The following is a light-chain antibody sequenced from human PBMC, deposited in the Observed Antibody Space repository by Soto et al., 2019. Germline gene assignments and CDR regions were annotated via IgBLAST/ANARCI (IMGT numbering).Light chain of an antibody. CDR2: DAS. CDR3: QQSYNTPLT. J-gene: IGKJ1*01. V-gene: IGKV1-39*01. Sequence: IEVTQSPSSLAASVGDRVTITCRASQTISTYVNWYRQKSGAAPELLIYDASTLQSGVPSRFRGGGSGTDFTLTISSLQLDDFATYYCQQSYNTPLTFGQGTKVE. CDR1: QTISTY.